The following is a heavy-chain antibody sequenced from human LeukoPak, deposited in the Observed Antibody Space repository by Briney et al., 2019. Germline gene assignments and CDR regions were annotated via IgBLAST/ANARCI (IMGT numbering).Heavy chain of an antibody. Sequence: PSETLSLTCAVYGGSFSGYYWSWIRQPPGKGLEWIGEINHSGSTNYNPSLKSRVTISVDTSKNQFSLKLSSVTAADTAVYYCARAVLGNFDYWGQGTLVTVSS. V-gene: IGHV4-34*01. D-gene: IGHD7-27*01. CDR3: ARAVLGNFDY. CDR2: INHSGST. CDR1: GGSFSGYY. J-gene: IGHJ4*02.